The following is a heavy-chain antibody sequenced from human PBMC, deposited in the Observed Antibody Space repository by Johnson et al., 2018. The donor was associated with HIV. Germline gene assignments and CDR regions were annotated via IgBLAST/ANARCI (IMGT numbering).Heavy chain of an antibody. D-gene: IGHD6-19*01. CDR2: IRYDGSNK. Sequence: VQLVESGGGLVKPGGSLRLSCAASGFTFSDYYMTWIRQAPGKGLEWVAFIRYDGSNKYYADSVQGRFTISRDKSENTLYLQMNTLRAEDTAVYYCARDAVISSGWYNVDAFDIWGQGTMVTVSS. J-gene: IGHJ3*02. CDR3: ARDAVISSGWYNVDAFDI. V-gene: IGHV3-30*02. CDR1: GFTFSDYY.